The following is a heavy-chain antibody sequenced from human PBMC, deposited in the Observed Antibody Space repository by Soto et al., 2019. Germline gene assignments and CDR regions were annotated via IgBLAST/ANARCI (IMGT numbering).Heavy chain of an antibody. D-gene: IGHD6-13*01. CDR3: ARSIAAAGSDAFDI. Sequence: SVKVSCKAPGGTFSSYAISWVRQAPGQGLEWMGGIIPIFGTAKYAQKFQGRVTMTADTSTSTGYMELRSLRSDDTAVYYCARSIAAAGSDAFDIWGQGTMVTVSS. CDR1: GGTFSSYA. J-gene: IGHJ3*02. CDR2: IIPIFGTA. V-gene: IGHV1-69*06.